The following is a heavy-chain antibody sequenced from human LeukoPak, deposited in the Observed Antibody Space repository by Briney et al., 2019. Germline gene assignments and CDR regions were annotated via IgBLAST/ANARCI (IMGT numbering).Heavy chain of an antibody. V-gene: IGHV1-69*06. CDR1: GGTFSSYA. D-gene: IGHD6-13*01. J-gene: IGHJ4*02. Sequence: GASVKVSCKASGGTFSSYAISWVRQAPGQGLEWMGGIIPIFGTANYAQKFQGRVTITADKSTSTAYMELSSLRSEDTAVYYCARATLSSSWYTPSYYFDYWGQGTLVTVSS. CDR2: IIPIFGTA. CDR3: ARATLSSSWYTPSYYFDY.